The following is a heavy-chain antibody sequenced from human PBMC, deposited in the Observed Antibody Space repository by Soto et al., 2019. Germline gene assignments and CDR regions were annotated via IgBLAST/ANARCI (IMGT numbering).Heavy chain of an antibody. V-gene: IGHV3-15*01. J-gene: IGHJ4*02. CDR2: IKGKNEGETT. D-gene: IGHD3-10*01. CDR1: GFSFINAW. CDR3: ATGAGSPAEHFDY. Sequence: GGSLRLSCAAPGFSFINAWMNWFRQAPGKGLEWVGRIKGKNEGETTDYAAPVKGRFTISRDDSKSTLELQMNSLKIEDTAVYYCATGAGSPAEHFDYWGLGTLVTVSS.